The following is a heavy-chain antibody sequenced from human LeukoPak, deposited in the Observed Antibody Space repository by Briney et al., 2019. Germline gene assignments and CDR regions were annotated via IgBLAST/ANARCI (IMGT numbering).Heavy chain of an antibody. Sequence: GGSLRLSCAASAFTFNNYAMSWVRQAPGKGLEWVSVISGSGVSTYYADSVKGRFTISRDNSKNTLYFQMNSLRAEDTAVYYCASYGSGTYYKRHFDYWGQGILVTVSS. D-gene: IGHD3-10*01. CDR2: ISGSGVST. CDR3: ASYGSGTYYKRHFDY. CDR1: AFTFNNYA. J-gene: IGHJ4*02. V-gene: IGHV3-23*01.